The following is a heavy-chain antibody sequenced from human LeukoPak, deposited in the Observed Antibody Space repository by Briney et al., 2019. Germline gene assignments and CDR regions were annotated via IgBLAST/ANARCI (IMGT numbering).Heavy chain of an antibody. CDR1: GYTFTSYY. CDR2: ISAYNGNT. J-gene: IGHJ6*02. Sequence: GASVKVSCKASGYTFTSYYINWVRQAPGQGLEWMGWISAYNGNTNYAQKLQGRVTMTTDTSTSTAYMELRSLRSDDTAVYYCARDSDYDILTGYYLYYYYGMDVWGQGTTVTVSS. V-gene: IGHV1-18*01. CDR3: ARDSDYDILTGYYLYYYYGMDV. D-gene: IGHD3-9*01.